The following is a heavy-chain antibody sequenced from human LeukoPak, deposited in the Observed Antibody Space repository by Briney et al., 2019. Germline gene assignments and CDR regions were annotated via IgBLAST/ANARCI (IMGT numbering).Heavy chain of an antibody. CDR1: GGTFSSYA. J-gene: IGHJ6*02. CDR2: IIPILGIA. CDR3: ASPPESGGSSDYYYYYGMDV. D-gene: IGHD2-15*01. V-gene: IGHV1-69*04. Sequence: GASVKVSCKASGGTFSSYAISWVRQAPGQGLEWMGRIIPILGIANYAQKFQGRVTITADKSTSTAYMELSSLRSEDTAVYYCASPPESGGSSDYYYYYGMDVWGQGTTVTVSS.